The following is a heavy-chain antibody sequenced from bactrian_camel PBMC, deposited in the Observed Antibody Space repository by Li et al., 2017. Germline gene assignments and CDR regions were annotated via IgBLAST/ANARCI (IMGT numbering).Heavy chain of an antibody. J-gene: IGHJ6*01. CDR2: VKTDGSNT. CDR3: TTLQNAAFGY. CDR1: GFTDSAYY. Sequence: DVQLVESGGGLVQPGGSLRLSCAASGFTDSAYYMSWVRQAPGKGLEWVSTVKTDGSNTRYADSAKGRFTISRDNAKNTVHLQVNSLKSDDTALYYCTTLQNAAFGYWGQGTQVTVS. V-gene: IGHV3S40*01.